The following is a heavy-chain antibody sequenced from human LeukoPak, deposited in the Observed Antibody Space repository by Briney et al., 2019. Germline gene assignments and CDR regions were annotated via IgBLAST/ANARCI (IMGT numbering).Heavy chain of an antibody. V-gene: IGHV4-34*01. D-gene: IGHD5-18*01. J-gene: IGHJ5*02. CDR1: GGSFSGYY. CDR2: INHSEST. Sequence: PSETLSLTCAVYGGSFSGYYWSWIRQPPGKGLEWIGEINHSESTNYNPSLKSRVTISVDTSKNQFSLKLSSVTAADTAVYYCARARGYSLNWFDPWGQGTLVTVSS. CDR3: ARARGYSLNWFDP.